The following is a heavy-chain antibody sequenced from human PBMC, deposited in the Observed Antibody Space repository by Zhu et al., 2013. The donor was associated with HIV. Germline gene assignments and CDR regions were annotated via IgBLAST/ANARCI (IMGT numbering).Heavy chain of an antibody. CDR3: ASPRNPTITNYPFDY. V-gene: IGHV1-69*01. J-gene: IGHJ4*02. CDR2: IIPIFGTT. D-gene: IGHD4-4*01. Sequence: QVQLVQSGAEVKKPGSSVKVSCKASGGTFSSYAISWVRQAPGQGLEWLGGIIPIFGTTNYAQKFQGRVTITADESTSTAYMELSSLRSEDTAVYYCASPRNPTITNYPFDYWGQGTLVTVSS. CDR1: GGTFSSYA.